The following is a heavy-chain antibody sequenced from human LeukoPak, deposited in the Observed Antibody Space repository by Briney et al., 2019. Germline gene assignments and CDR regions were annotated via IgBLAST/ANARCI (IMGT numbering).Heavy chain of an antibody. J-gene: IGHJ4*02. V-gene: IGHV1-2*02. CDR1: GYTFTAYY. D-gene: IGHD1-26*01. CDR2: INPNTGDT. CDR3: ARAGWELQAGFDY. Sequence: ASVKVSCKASGYTFTAYYIHWVRQAPGQGLEWMGWINPNTGDTNYAQKFQGRVTMTRDTSISTAYMELSRLRSDDTAVYYCARAGWELQAGFDYWGQGTLVTVSS.